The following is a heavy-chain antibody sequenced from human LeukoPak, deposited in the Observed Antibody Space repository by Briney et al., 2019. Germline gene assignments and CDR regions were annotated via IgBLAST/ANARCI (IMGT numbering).Heavy chain of an antibody. CDR1: GYTFTNYG. CDR3: ARGHLLSLDY. CDR2: VSGNNGHT. J-gene: IGHJ4*02. V-gene: IGHV1-18*04. Sequence: ASVKVSCKASGYTFTNYGITWVRQAPGQGLEWMGWVSGNNGHTKYVQTLQGRVTMTTDTSTNTAYMELRSLRSDDTAVYYCARGHLLSLDYWGQGTLVTVSS.